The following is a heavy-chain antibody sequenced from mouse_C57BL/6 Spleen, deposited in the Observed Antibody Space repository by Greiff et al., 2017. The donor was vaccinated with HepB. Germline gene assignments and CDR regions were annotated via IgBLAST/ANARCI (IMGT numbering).Heavy chain of an antibody. CDR3: ARSGNWDYYAMDY. D-gene: IGHD4-1*01. CDR2: IYPRSGNT. J-gene: IGHJ4*01. V-gene: IGHV1-81*01. Sequence: QVQLQQSVAELARPGASVKLSCKASGYTFTSYGISWVKQRTGQGLEWIGEIYPRSGNTYYNEKFKGKATLTADKSSSTAYMELRSLTSEDSAVYFCARSGNWDYYAMDYWGQGTSVTVSS. CDR1: GYTFTSYG.